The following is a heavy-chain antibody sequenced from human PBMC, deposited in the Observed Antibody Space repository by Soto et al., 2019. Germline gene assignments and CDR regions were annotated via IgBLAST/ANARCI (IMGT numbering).Heavy chain of an antibody. CDR2: IAYDGSNK. Sequence: QVQLVESGGGVVQPGRSLRLSCAASGFTFSSYGMHWVRQAPGKGLDWVAVIAYDGSNKYYADSVKGRFTISRDNSKNTLYLQMNSLRAEDTAVYYCAKERGMGDSSSWYWGYYYYGMDVWGQGTKVTVSS. D-gene: IGHD6-13*01. J-gene: IGHJ6*02. CDR3: AKERGMGDSSSWYWGYYYYGMDV. CDR1: GFTFSSYG. V-gene: IGHV3-30*18.